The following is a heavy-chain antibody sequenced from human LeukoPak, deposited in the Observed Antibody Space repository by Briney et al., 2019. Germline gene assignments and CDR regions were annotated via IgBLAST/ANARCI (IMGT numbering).Heavy chain of an antibody. CDR2: ISAYNGNT. V-gene: IGHV1-18*01. D-gene: IGHD3-22*01. CDR1: GYTFTSYG. CDR3: ARVKFFHSSGYDAFDI. Sequence: ASVKVSCKASGYTFTSYGISWVRQAPGQGLEWMGWISAYNGNTNYAQKLQGRVTMTTDTSTSTAYMELRSLSSDDTAVYYCARVKFFHSSGYDAFDIWGQGTMVTVSS. J-gene: IGHJ3*02.